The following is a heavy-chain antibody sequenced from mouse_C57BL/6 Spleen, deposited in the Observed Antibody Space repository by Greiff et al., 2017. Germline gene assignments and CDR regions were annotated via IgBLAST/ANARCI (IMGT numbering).Heavy chain of an antibody. Sequence: QVQLQQPGAELVRPGSSVKLSCKASGYTFTSYWMDWVKQRPGQGLEWIGNIYPSDSETHYNQKFKDKATLTVDKSSSTAYMQLSSLTSEDSAVYYCARSTVVVDFDVWGTGTTVTVSS. CDR2: IYPSDSET. D-gene: IGHD1-1*01. CDR3: ARSTVVVDFDV. V-gene: IGHV1-61*01. CDR1: GYTFTSYW. J-gene: IGHJ1*03.